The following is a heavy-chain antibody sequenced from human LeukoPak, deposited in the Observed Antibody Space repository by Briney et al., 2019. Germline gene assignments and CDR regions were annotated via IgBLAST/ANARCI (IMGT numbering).Heavy chain of an antibody. Sequence: SETLSLTCTVSGGSISSYYWSRIRQPPGKGLEWIGYIYYSGSTNYNPSLKSRVTISVDTSKNQFSLKLSSVTAADTAVYYCARASFGYDYVWGSYRSTYFDYWGQGTLVTVSS. CDR3: ARASFGYDYVWGSYRSTYFDY. CDR2: IYYSGST. J-gene: IGHJ4*02. D-gene: IGHD3-16*02. V-gene: IGHV4-59*01. CDR1: GGSISSYY.